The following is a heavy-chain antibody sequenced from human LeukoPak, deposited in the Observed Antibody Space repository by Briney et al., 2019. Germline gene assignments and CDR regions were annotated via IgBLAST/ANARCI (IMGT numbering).Heavy chain of an antibody. J-gene: IGHJ4*02. Sequence: GASVKVSCKASGYTFTSYGISWVRQAPGQGLEWMGWISAYNGNTNYAQKLQGRVTMTTDTSTSTAYMELRSLRSDDTAAYYCARGADMTTVTYVDYWGQGTLVTVSS. D-gene: IGHD4-17*01. V-gene: IGHV1-18*01. CDR1: GYTFTSYG. CDR3: ARGADMTTVTYVDY. CDR2: ISAYNGNT.